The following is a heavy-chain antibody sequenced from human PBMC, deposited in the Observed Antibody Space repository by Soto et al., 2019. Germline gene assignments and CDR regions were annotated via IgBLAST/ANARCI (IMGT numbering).Heavy chain of an antibody. CDR3: ARGCGY. CDR1: GFTFSSHE. Sequence: GGSLRLSCEATGFTFSSHEMNWIRQTPGKRLEWSAKISGSGSTINYADSVKGRFTISRDNVQRTLHLQMDSLRVEDTGVYYCARGCGYWGRGTLVTVSS. D-gene: IGHD5-12*01. V-gene: IGHV3-48*03. CDR2: ISGSGSTI. J-gene: IGHJ1*01.